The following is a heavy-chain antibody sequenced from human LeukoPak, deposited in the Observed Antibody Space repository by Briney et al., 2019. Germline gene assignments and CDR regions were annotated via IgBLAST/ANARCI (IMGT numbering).Heavy chain of an antibody. CDR1: GYSISSGYY. D-gene: IGHD4-23*01. CDR2: IYHSGST. CDR3: ARDRDTVVTPVDL. Sequence: SETLSLTCTVSGYSISSGYYWGWIRQPPGKGLEWIGSIYHSGSTYYNPSLKSRVTISVDTSKNQFSLKLSSVTAADTAVYYCARDRDTVVTPVDLWGRGTLVTVSS. V-gene: IGHV4-38-2*02. J-gene: IGHJ2*01.